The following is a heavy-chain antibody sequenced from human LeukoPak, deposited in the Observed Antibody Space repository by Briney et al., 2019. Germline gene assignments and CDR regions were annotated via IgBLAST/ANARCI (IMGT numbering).Heavy chain of an antibody. CDR3: AKAPHYYTSATYWDYFEN. CDR1: GFTFDDFA. J-gene: IGHJ4*02. D-gene: IGHD3-10*01. Sequence: PGGSLRLSCAASGFTFDDFAMYWVRQSPGKGLEWVSGISWNNTTAYADSVKGRFTISRDNANNSLYLLMNSLRSEDTAFYYCAKAPHYYTSATYWDYFENWGQGSLVTVSS. CDR2: ISWNNTT. V-gene: IGHV3-9*01.